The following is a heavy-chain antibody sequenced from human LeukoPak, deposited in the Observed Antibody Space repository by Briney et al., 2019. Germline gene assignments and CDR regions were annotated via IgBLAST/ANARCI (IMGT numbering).Heavy chain of an antibody. J-gene: IGHJ3*02. CDR3: ARIGYCSSTSCYVSGAFDI. D-gene: IGHD2-2*01. CDR1: GGSISSGDFY. CDR2: IYYSGST. V-gene: IGHV4-30-4*01. Sequence: SETLSLTCTVSGGSISSGDFYRSWIRQPPGKGLEWIGYIYYSGSTYHNPSLKSRVTISVDTSKNQFSLKLTSVTAADTAVYYCARIGYCSSTSCYVSGAFDIWGQGTMVTVSP.